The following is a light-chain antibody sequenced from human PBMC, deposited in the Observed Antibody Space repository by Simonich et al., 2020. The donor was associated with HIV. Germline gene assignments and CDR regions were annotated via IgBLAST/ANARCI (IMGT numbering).Light chain of an antibody. V-gene: IGLV2-8*01. J-gene: IGLJ3*02. CDR2: EVS. Sequence: QSALTQPPSASGSPGQSVTIACTGTSSDVGGYNYVSWYQQYLGKAPKLIIYEVSKRPSGVPNRFSGSKSGNTASLTVSGLQAEDEADYYCSSYVGTKTVFGGGTKLTVL. CDR3: SSYVGTKTV. CDR1: SSDVGGYNY.